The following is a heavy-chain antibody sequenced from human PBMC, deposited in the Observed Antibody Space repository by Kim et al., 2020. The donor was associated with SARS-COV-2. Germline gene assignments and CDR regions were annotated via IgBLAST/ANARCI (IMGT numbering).Heavy chain of an antibody. CDR2: IYYSGST. Sequence: SETLSLTCTVSGGSISSSSYYWGWIRQPPGKGLEWIGSIYYSGSTYYNPSLKSRVTISVDTSKNQFSLKLSSVTAADTAVYYCARHYGSGSYNIHYYYGMDVWGQGTTVTVSS. CDR3: ARHYGSGSYNIHYYYGMDV. J-gene: IGHJ6*02. CDR1: GGSISSSSYY. D-gene: IGHD3-10*01. V-gene: IGHV4-39*01.